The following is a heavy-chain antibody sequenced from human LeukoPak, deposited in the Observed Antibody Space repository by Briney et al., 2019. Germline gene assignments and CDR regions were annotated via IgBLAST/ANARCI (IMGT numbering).Heavy chain of an antibody. J-gene: IGHJ3*02. D-gene: IGHD1-7*01. V-gene: IGHV3-9*01. CDR2: ITRNSGII. CDR3: AKDILGTTSDAFDI. Sequence: PGRSLRLSCAASQFTFEDYAMHWVRQVPGKGLEWVSGITRNSGIIAYADSVKGRFTISRDNANKSLYLHMNSLRPEDTAFYYCAKDILGTTSDAFDIWGQGAMAIVSS. CDR1: QFTFEDYA.